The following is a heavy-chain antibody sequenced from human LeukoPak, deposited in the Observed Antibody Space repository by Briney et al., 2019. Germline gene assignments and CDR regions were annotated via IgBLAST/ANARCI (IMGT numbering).Heavy chain of an antibody. CDR1: GFTFRSYW. J-gene: IGHJ4*02. Sequence: GSLRLSCAASGFTFRSYWMHWVRQTPGKGLVWVSRINTDGSSTTYADSVKGRFTISRDNAKNTLYLQMNSLRAEDTAVYYCARDRRMPYNWNYDFDYWGQGTLVTVSS. CDR3: ARDRRMPYNWNYDFDY. V-gene: IGHV3-74*01. D-gene: IGHD1-7*01. CDR2: INTDGSST.